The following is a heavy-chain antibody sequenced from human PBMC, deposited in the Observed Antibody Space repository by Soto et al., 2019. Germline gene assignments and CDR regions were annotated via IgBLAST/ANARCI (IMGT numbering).Heavy chain of an antibody. CDR2: INHSGST. J-gene: IGHJ6*02. V-gene: IGHV4-34*01. CDR3: ARVGYYDSSGYLGYYYYYGMDV. CDR1: GGSFSGYY. Sequence: KPSETLSLTCAVYGGSFSGYYWSWIRQPPGKGLEWIGEINHSGSTNYNPSLKSRVTISVDTSKNQFSLKLSSVTAADTAVYYCARVGYYDSSGYLGYYYYYGMDVWGQGTTVT. D-gene: IGHD3-22*01.